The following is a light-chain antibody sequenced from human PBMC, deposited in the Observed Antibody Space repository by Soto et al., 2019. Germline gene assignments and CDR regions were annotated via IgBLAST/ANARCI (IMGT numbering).Light chain of an antibody. CDR2: GAS. J-gene: IGKJ4*01. Sequence: EIVLTQSPGTLYLSPGERATLSCRASQSVSSSYLAWYQQKPGQAHRLLIYGASSRATGIPDRFSGSGSGTDFTLTISRLEPEDFAVYYCQQYGNSLTFGGGTKGEIK. CDR3: QQYGNSLT. CDR1: QSVSSSY. V-gene: IGKV3-20*01.